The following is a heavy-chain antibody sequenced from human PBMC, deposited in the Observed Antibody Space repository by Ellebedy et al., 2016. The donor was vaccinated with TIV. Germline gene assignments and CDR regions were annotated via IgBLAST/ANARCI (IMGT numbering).Heavy chain of an antibody. J-gene: IGHJ5*02. D-gene: IGHD3-9*01. CDR3: AKPRYFDWLLYT. Sequence: GESLKISXAASGFTFSSYAMSWVRQAPGKGLEWVSAISGSGGSTYYADSVKGRFTISRDNSKNTLYLQMNSLRAEDTAVYYCAKPRYFDWLLYTWGQGTLVTVSS. CDR1: GFTFSSYA. V-gene: IGHV3-23*01. CDR2: ISGSGGST.